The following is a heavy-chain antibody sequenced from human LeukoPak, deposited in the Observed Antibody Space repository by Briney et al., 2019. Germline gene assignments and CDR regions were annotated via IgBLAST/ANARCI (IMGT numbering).Heavy chain of an antibody. CDR1: GYTFTDYY. CDR3: TREGRVGVPFDY. CDR2: INPNAGDT. V-gene: IGHV1-2*02. Sequence: ASVKVSCKTSGYTFTDYYMLWVRQAPGQGLEWIGWINPNAGDTTYAQGFHGRVTMTRDTSISTVYMELNSLKLDDTVVYYCTREGRVGVPFDYWGQGTLVTVSS. D-gene: IGHD2-15*01. J-gene: IGHJ4*02.